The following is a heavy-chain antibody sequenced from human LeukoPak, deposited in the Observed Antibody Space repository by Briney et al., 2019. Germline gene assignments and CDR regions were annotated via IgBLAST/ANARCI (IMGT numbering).Heavy chain of an antibody. D-gene: IGHD6-25*01. CDR3: ASARLGSGLEGAFDI. Sequence: SETLSLTCTVSGGSISSYFWSWIRQPAGKRLEWIGYIYYSGSTNYNPSLKSRVTISVDTSKNQFSLKLSSVTAADTAVYYCASARLGSGLEGAFDIWGQGTMVTVSS. CDR1: GGSISSYF. CDR2: IYYSGST. V-gene: IGHV4-59*01. J-gene: IGHJ3*02.